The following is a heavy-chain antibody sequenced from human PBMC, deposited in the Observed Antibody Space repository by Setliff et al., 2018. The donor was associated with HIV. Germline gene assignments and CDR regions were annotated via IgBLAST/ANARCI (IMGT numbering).Heavy chain of an antibody. V-gene: IGHV4-34*01. Sequence: SETLSLTCAVYNASFTGYYRGWIRQAPGKGLEWIGEINQSGSTNYNSSLKNRVTMSINLSKNQFSLTLTSVTAADTAVYYCAVRAYGPLEYWAQGNQVTVSS. J-gene: IGHJ4*02. CDR2: INQSGST. CDR3: AVRAYGPLEY. D-gene: IGHD4-17*01. CDR1: NASFTGYY.